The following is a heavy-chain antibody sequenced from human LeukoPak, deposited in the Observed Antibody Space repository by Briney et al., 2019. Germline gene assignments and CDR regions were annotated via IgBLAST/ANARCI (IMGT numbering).Heavy chain of an antibody. J-gene: IGHJ4*02. CDR3: AKWGDYDVLTGYYVFDY. D-gene: IGHD3-9*01. CDR1: GFTFSNYA. Sequence: PGASLRLSCAASGFTFSNYAMSWVRQAPGKGLEWVSAITGSGGNTYYADSVKGRFTISRDNSKNTLYLQMNSLRAEDTAVYYCAKWGDYDVLTGYYVFDYWGQGTLVTVSS. V-gene: IGHV3-23*01. CDR2: ITGSGGNT.